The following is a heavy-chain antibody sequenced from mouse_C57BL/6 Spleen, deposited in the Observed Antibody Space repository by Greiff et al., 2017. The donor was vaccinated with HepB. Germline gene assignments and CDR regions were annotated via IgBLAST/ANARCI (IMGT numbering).Heavy chain of an antibody. CDR1: GYTFTSYW. CDR2: IDPSDSYT. CDR3: ARRADYAYWYFDV. V-gene: IGHV1-69*01. Sequence: QVQLQQPGAELVMPGASVKLSCKASGYTFTSYWMHWVKQRPGQGLEWIGEIDPSDSYTNYNQKFKGKSTLTADKSSSTAYMQLSSLTSEDSAVYYCARRADYAYWYFDVWGTGTTVTVSS. J-gene: IGHJ1*03. D-gene: IGHD2-4*01.